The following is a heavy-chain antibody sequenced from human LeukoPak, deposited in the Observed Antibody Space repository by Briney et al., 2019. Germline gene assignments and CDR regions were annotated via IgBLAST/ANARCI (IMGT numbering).Heavy chain of an antibody. D-gene: IGHD4-17*01. Sequence: GGSLRLSCAAAGFTFSSYGMHWVRQAPGKGLEWGAFIRYDGSNKYYADSVKGRFTISRDNSKNTLYLQMNSLRAEDTAVYYCAKDFAVRTVTTGTFDYWGQXXLVTVSS. J-gene: IGHJ4*02. CDR3: AKDFAVRTVTTGTFDY. CDR1: GFTFSSYG. V-gene: IGHV3-30*02. CDR2: IRYDGSNK.